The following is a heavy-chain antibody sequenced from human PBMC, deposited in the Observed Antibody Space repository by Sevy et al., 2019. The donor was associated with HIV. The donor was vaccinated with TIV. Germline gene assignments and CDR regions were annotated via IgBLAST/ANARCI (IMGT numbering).Heavy chain of an antibody. CDR3: ARDPKTYSSSWYRDNWFDP. Sequence: ASVKVSCKASGYTFTSYDINWVRQATGQGLEWMGWMNPNSGNTGYAQKFQGRVTMTRNTSISTAYMELSSLRSEDTAVYYCARDPKTYSSSWYRDNWFDPWGQGTLVTVSS. CDR1: GYTFTSYD. J-gene: IGHJ5*02. V-gene: IGHV1-8*01. CDR2: MNPNSGNT. D-gene: IGHD6-13*01.